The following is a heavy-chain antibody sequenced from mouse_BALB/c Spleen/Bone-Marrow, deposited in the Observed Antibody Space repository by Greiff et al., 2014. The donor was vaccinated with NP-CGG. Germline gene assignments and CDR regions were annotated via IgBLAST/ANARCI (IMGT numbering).Heavy chain of an antibody. CDR2: IDPYYGGI. J-gene: IGHJ3*01. Sequence: EVHLVESGPELEKPGASVKISCKASGYSFTGYNMNWVKQTNGKSLEWIGNIDPYYGGISYNQKFKDKATLTVDKSSSTAYMQLKSLTSEDSAVYYCARSIEYRPLTYWGQGTLVTVSA. CDR1: GYSFTGYN. CDR3: ARSIEYRPLTY. V-gene: IGHV1-39*01. D-gene: IGHD2-14*01.